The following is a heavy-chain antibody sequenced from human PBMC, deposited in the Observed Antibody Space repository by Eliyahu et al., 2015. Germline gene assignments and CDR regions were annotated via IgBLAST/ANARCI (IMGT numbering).Heavy chain of an antibody. CDR1: GFTFSTYA. CDR3: AKNVGVTSLVDY. D-gene: IGHD1-26*01. V-gene: IGHV3-23*01. CDR2: LSDDGRNT. J-gene: IGHJ4*02. Sequence: EVHLLESGGGLVQPGGSLRLSCAASGFTFSTYAMTWVRQAPGKGLEWVSALSDDGRNTYYADSVKGRFTISRDNSKNTVYLQMNSLSAEDTAVYYCAKNVGVTSLVDYWGQGTLVTVSS.